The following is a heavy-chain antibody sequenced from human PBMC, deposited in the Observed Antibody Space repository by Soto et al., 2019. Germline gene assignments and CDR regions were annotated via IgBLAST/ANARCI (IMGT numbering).Heavy chain of an antibody. CDR3: AKGGTATIRVGVDY. CDR2: ISISGAT. CDR1: GFTFGSCA. D-gene: IGHD5-12*01. V-gene: IGHV3-23*01. J-gene: IGHJ4*02. Sequence: EVQLLESGGGLVQPGASQRLSCVASGFTFGSCAMGWVRQPPGKGLEWVSAISISGATYSADSVKGRFTISRDNSKNTLSLQMDSLMVENTATYYCAKGGTATIRVGVDYWGRGMVVTVSS.